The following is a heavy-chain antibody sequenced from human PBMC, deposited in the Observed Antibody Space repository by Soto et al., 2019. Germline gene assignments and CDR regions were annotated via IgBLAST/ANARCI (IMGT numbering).Heavy chain of an antibody. CDR2: IWYDGSNK. J-gene: IGHJ1*01. CDR3: ARDTYCSGGSCYALFQH. Sequence: QVQLVESGGGVVQPGRSLRLSCAASGFTFSSYGMHWVRQAPGKGLEWVAVIWYDGSNKYYADSVKGRFTISRDNSKNTLYMEMNRLRAADTAVYYCARDTYCSGGSCYALFQHWGQGTMVTVSS. V-gene: IGHV3-33*01. D-gene: IGHD2-15*01. CDR1: GFTFSSYG.